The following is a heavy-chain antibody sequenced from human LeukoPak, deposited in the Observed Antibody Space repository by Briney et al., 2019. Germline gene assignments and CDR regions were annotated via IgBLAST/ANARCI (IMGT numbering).Heavy chain of an antibody. CDR1: GDSVSSNSAT. CDR3: ARRKAATFGMDV. V-gene: IGHV6-1*01. D-gene: IGHD6-13*01. Sequence: SQALSLTCAISGDSVSSNSATWNWIRQSPSRGLEWLGRTYYRSKWYNDYAVSMKSRITINPDTSKNQFSLQLNSVTPEDTAVYYCARRKAATFGMDVWGQGTTVTVSS. J-gene: IGHJ6*02. CDR2: TYYRSKWYN.